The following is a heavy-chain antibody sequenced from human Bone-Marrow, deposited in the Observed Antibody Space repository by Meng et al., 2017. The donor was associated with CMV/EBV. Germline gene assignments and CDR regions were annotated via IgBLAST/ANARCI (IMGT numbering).Heavy chain of an antibody. V-gene: IGHV1-69*06. CDR1: YA. J-gene: IGHJ5*02. Sequence: YAMHWVRQAPGQRLEWMGEIIPIFGTANYAQKFQSRVTITADKSTSTAYMELSSLRSEDTVVYYCARDGGKGYCSSTSCLNWFDPWGQGTLVTVSS. CDR3: ARDGGKGYCSSTSCLNWFDP. D-gene: IGHD2-2*01. CDR2: IIPIFGTA.